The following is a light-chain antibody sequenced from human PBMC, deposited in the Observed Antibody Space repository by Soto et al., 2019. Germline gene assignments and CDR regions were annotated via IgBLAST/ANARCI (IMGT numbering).Light chain of an antibody. Sequence: QSALTQPPSVSGSPGQSLTISCTGTTSDVGSYNRVSWYQQTPGTAPKLIIYDVGSRPSGVPDRFSGSKSGNTASLTISGLQAEDEADCYCDSYTTSSTYVFGTGTKLTVL. CDR2: DVG. J-gene: IGLJ1*01. V-gene: IGLV2-18*02. CDR1: TSDVGSYNR. CDR3: DSYTTSSTYV.